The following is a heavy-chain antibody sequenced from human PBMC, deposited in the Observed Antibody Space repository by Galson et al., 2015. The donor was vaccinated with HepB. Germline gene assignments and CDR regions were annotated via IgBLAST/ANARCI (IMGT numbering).Heavy chain of an antibody. D-gene: IGHD3-22*01. V-gene: IGHV3-23*01. CDR3: ARAYYYDSSGYPSDI. CDR1: GFTFSSYA. Sequence: SLRLSCAASGFTFSSYAMSWVRQAPGKGLEWVSAISGSGGSTYYADSVKGRFTISRDNSKNSLYLQMNSLRAEDTAVYYCARAYYYDSSGYPSDIWGQGTMVTVSS. CDR2: ISGSGGST. J-gene: IGHJ3*02.